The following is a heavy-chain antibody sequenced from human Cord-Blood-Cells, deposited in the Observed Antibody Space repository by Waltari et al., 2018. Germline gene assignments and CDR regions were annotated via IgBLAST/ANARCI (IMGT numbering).Heavy chain of an antibody. Sequence: EVQLVESGGGLVQPGGSLRLSCAASGFTFSSSSMNWVRQAPGKGLEWVAYSSSSSSTIYYADSVKVRFTVSRDNAKNSLYLQMNSLRDEDTAVYYCARDSGYCSGGSCYYDAFDIWGQGTMVTVSS. J-gene: IGHJ3*02. CDR3: ARDSGYCSGGSCYYDAFDI. CDR1: GFTFSSSS. CDR2: SSSSSSTI. D-gene: IGHD2-15*01. V-gene: IGHV3-48*02.